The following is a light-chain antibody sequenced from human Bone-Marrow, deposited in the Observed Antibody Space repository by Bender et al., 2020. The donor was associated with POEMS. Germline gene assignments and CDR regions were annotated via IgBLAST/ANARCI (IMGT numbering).Light chain of an antibody. Sequence: QSALTQPASVSGSPGQSVTISCTGTNNDIGTYKFVSWYQHHPGRAPKLLIYDVNSRPSGLSDRFAGSKSANTASLTISGLQAEDEAHYYCSSYTSATTVVFGGGTKVTVL. CDR2: DVN. CDR1: NNDIGTYKF. V-gene: IGLV2-14*01. CDR3: SSYTSATTVV. J-gene: IGLJ3*02.